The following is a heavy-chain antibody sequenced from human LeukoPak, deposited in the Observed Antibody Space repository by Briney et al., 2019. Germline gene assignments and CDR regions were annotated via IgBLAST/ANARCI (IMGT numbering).Heavy chain of an antibody. Sequence: PGGSLRLSCAASGFTFSSYWMHWVRQTPGKGLVWVSYISSSGRTIYYADSVKGRFTISRDNAKNSLSLQMNSLRAEDTAMYYCARIGSTGYYPFYYYYMDVWGKGTTVTVSS. CDR3: ARIGSTGYYPFYYYYMDV. J-gene: IGHJ6*03. CDR2: ISSSGRTI. V-gene: IGHV3-48*04. D-gene: IGHD3-9*01. CDR1: GFTFSSYW.